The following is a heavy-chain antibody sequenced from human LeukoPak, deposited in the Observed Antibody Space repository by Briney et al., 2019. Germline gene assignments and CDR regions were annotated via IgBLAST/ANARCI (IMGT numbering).Heavy chain of an antibody. J-gene: IGHJ4*02. CDR2: IGASGGST. Sequence: GGSLRLSCATSGFTFSSYAMSWVRQAPGKGLEWVSGIGASGGSTYYADSVKGRFTISRDNSKNTLYLQMNSLRTEDTAVYYCAKAGGYDILTGLDYWGQGTLVTVSS. V-gene: IGHV3-23*01. CDR3: AKAGGYDILTGLDY. D-gene: IGHD3-9*01. CDR1: GFTFSSYA.